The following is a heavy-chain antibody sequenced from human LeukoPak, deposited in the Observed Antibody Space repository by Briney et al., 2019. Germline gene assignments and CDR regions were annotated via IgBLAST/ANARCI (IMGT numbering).Heavy chain of an antibody. CDR3: AKDHRAIFVMYYFDY. CDR2: ISSSSSTI. CDR1: GFTFSSHS. V-gene: IGHV3-48*04. J-gene: IGHJ4*02. D-gene: IGHD3-16*01. Sequence: GGSLRLSCAASGFTFSSHSMNWVRQAPGKGLEWVSYISSSSSTIYYADSVKGRFTISRDNAKNSLYLQMNSLRAEDTALYYCAKDHRAIFVMYYFDYWGQGTLVTVSS.